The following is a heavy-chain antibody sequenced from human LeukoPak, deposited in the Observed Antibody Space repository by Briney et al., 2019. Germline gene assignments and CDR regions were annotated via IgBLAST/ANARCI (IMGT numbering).Heavy chain of an antibody. D-gene: IGHD6-6*01. CDR1: GFTFSSYG. J-gene: IGHJ4*02. CDR2: IWYDGSNK. CDR3: ARGSSSSGGFDY. Sequence: GGSLRLSCAASGFTFSSYGMHWVRQAPGKGLEWVAVIWYDGSNKYYADSVKGRFTISRDNSKNTLYLQMNSLRAEDTAVYYCARGSSSSGGFDYWGPGTLVTVSS. V-gene: IGHV3-33*01.